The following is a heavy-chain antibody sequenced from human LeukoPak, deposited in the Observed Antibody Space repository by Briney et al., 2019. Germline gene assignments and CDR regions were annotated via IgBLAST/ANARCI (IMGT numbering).Heavy chain of an antibody. J-gene: IGHJ4*02. CDR3: ARADIVLMVYAPRVDY. CDR1: GYTFTSYG. V-gene: IGHV1-18*01. CDR2: ISAYNGNT. Sequence: GASVKVSCKAPGYTFTSYGISWVRQAPGQGLEWMGWISAYNGNTNYAQKLQGRVTMTTDTSTSTAYMELRSLRSDDTAVYYCARADIVLMVYAPRVDYWGQGTLVTVSS. D-gene: IGHD2-8*01.